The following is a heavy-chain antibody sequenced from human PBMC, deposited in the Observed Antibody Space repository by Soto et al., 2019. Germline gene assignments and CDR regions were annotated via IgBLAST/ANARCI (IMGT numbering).Heavy chain of an antibody. D-gene: IGHD5-12*01. J-gene: IGHJ6*02. CDR1: GYTFTSYY. Sequence: QVQLVQSGAEVKKPGASVKVSCKASGYTFTSYYMHWLRQAPGQGLEWMGIINPSGGSTSYAQKFQGRVTMNRDTSTSTVYVELSSLRSEDTAVYYCARESVDIVATTRVSGGMDVWGQGTTVTVSS. CDR3: ARESVDIVATTRVSGGMDV. V-gene: IGHV1-46*01. CDR2: INPSGGST.